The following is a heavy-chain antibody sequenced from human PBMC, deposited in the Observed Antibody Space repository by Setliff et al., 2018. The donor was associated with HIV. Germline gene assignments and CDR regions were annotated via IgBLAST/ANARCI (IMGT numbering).Heavy chain of an antibody. Sequence: SETLSLTCTVSGGSISSGDYYWSWIRQPPGKGLEWIGYIYYSGSTYYNPSLKSRVTISVDTSKNQFSLKLSSVTAADTAVYYCARGQWLSRAFDIWGQGTMVTV. D-gene: IGHD3-22*01. CDR2: IYYSGST. V-gene: IGHV4-30-4*08. J-gene: IGHJ3*02. CDR3: ARGQWLSRAFDI. CDR1: GGSISSGDYY.